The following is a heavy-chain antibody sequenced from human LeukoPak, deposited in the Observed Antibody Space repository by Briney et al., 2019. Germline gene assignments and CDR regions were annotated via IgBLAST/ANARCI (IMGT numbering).Heavy chain of an antibody. CDR2: ISYDGSNK. V-gene: IGHV3-30-3*01. CDR3: ARDPGGALITIYAVAWFDP. D-gene: IGHD3-3*01. J-gene: IGHJ5*02. Sequence: PGGSLRLSCAASGFTFSSYAMHWVRQAPGKGLEWVAVISYDGSNKYYADSVKGRFTISRDNSKNTLYLQMNSLRAEDTAVYYCARDPGGALITIYAVAWFDPWGQGTLVTVSP. CDR1: GFTFSSYA.